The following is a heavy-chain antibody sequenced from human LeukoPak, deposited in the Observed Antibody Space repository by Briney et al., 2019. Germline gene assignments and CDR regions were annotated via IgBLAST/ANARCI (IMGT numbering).Heavy chain of an antibody. J-gene: IGHJ6*03. V-gene: IGHV3-30-3*01. CDR2: ISYDGSSK. Sequence: GGSLRLSCAASGFTFSSYAMHWIRQAPGKGLEWVAVISYDGSSKYYADSVKGRFTISRDNSKNTLYLQMNSLRAEDTAVYYCARAGSSPDLYYYYYYMDVWGKGTTVTVSS. D-gene: IGHD6-6*01. CDR3: ARAGSSPDLYYYYYYMDV. CDR1: GFTFSSYA.